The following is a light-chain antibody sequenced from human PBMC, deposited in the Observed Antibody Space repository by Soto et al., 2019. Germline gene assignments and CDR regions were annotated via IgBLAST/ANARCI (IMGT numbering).Light chain of an antibody. J-gene: IGLJ3*02. CDR3: SSYTSSNTHWV. CDR1: SSDVGGYNY. V-gene: IGLV2-14*01. CDR2: EVS. Sequence: QSALTQPASVSGSPGQSITISCTGTSSDVGGYNYVSWYQQHPGKAPKLMIYEVSNRPSGVSNRFSGYKSGNTASLTISGLQAEDEADYYCSSYTSSNTHWVFGGGTQLTVL.